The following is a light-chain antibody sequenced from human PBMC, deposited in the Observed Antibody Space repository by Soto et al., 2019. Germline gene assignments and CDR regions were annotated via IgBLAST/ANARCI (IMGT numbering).Light chain of an antibody. V-gene: IGLV2-23*01. CDR1: SSDVGSDNI. CDR3: CSYAGSNSWV. CDR2: EGN. Sequence: QSALTQPASVSGSPGQSITVSCTGTSSDVGSDNIVSWYQQHPGEAPKVMIYEGNKRPSGVSDRFSGSKSGNTASLTISGLQAEDGADYYCCSYAGSNSWVFGGGTKLTVL. J-gene: IGLJ3*02.